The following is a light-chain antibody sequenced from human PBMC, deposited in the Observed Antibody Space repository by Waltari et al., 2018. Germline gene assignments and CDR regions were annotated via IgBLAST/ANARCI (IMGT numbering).Light chain of an antibody. CDR3: QQSYSTPRT. CDR2: VAS. J-gene: IGKJ2*01. Sequence: DIQMTQSPSSLSASVGDRVNITCWASQTISNYLNWYQQKPGKAPRLLIYVASSLQSGVPSRISGSGSGTDFTLTISSLHPEDFATYYCQQSYSTPRTFGQGTKLEFK. V-gene: IGKV1-39*01. CDR1: QTISNY.